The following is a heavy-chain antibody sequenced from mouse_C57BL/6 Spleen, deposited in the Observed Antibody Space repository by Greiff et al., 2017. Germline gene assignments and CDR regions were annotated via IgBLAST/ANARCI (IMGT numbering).Heavy chain of an antibody. Sequence: QVTLKECGPGILQPSQTLSLTCSFSGFSLSTFGMGVGWIRQPSGKGLEWLAHIWWDDDKYYNPALKSRLTISKDTSKNQVFLKIANVDTADTATYYCARIVGYDYDGYYYAMDYWGQGTSVTVSS. CDR1: GFSLSTFGMG. D-gene: IGHD2-4*01. V-gene: IGHV8-8*01. CDR2: IWWDDDK. J-gene: IGHJ4*01. CDR3: ARIVGYDYDGYYYAMDY.